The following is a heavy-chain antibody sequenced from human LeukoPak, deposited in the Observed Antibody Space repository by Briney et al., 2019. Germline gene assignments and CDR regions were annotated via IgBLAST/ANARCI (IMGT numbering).Heavy chain of an antibody. Sequence: GGSLRLSCAASGFTFSNYWMSWVRQAPGKGLEWVANIKEGGSREDYVDSVRGRFTVSRDNAKNSLYLQMNSLRAEDTAVYYCVSQQLAPPWGQGTLVTVSS. CDR3: VSQQLAPP. CDR2: IKEGGSRE. D-gene: IGHD5-24*01. CDR1: GFTFSNYW. V-gene: IGHV3-7*01. J-gene: IGHJ5*02.